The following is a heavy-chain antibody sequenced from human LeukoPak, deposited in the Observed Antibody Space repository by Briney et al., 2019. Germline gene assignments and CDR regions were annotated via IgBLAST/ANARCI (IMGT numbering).Heavy chain of an antibody. V-gene: IGHV4-59*01. CDR3: ARSEGVVAASRRKTNWFDP. Sequence: PSETLSLTCTVSGGSISSYYWSWIRQPPGKGLEWIGYIYYGGSTNYNPSLKSRVTISVDTSKNQFSLKLSSVTAADTAVYYCARSEGVVAASRRKTNWFDPWGQGTLVTVSS. D-gene: IGHD2-15*01. J-gene: IGHJ5*02. CDR1: GGSISSYY. CDR2: IYYGGST.